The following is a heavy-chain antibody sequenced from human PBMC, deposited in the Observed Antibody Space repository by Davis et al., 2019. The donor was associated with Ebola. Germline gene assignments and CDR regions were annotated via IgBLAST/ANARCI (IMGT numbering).Heavy chain of an antibody. V-gene: IGHV4-34*01. J-gene: IGHJ4*02. CDR3: ARGDLGGKQLVY. CDR2: INHSGST. CDR1: GGSFSGYY. D-gene: IGHD6-13*01. Sequence: SETLSLTCAAYGGSFSGYYWSWIRQPPGKGLEWIGEINHSGSTNYNPSLKSRLIISVDTSKNQFSLQLNSVTAADTAVYYCARGDLGGKQLVYWGQGTLVTVSS.